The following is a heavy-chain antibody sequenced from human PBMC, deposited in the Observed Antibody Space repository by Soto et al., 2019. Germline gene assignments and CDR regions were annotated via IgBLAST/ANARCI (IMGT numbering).Heavy chain of an antibody. V-gene: IGHV1-69*01. CDR2: IIPIFGTA. Sequence: QVQLVQSGAEVKKPGSSVKVSCKASGGTFSSYAISWVRQAPGQGLEWMGGIIPIFGTANYAQKFQGRVTITADESTSTAYREMSRLRSEDTAVYYCARAIGGVSGSYFYYFDYWGQGTLVTVSS. CDR3: ARAIGGVSGSYFYYFDY. J-gene: IGHJ4*02. CDR1: GGTFSSYA. D-gene: IGHD1-26*01.